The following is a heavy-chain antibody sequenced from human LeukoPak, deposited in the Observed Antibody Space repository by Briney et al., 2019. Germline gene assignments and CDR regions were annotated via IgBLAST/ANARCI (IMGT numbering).Heavy chain of an antibody. CDR2: ISAYNGNT. V-gene: IGHV1-18*01. D-gene: IGHD6-13*01. CDR3: ARDRTLIAAAGANWFDP. CDR1: GYTFTSYG. Sequence: GASVKVSCKASGYTFTSYGISWVRQAPGQGLEWMGWISAYNGNTNYAQKLQGRVTMTTDTSTSTAYMELSRLRSDDTAVYYCARDRTLIAAAGANWFDPWGQGTLVTVSS. J-gene: IGHJ5*02.